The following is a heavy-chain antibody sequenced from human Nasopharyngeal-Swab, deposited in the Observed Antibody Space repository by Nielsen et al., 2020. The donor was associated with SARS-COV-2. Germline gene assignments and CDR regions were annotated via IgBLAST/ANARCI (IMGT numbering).Heavy chain of an antibody. CDR3: ARDLGRDGYIPDY. V-gene: IGHV1-2*06. D-gene: IGHD5-24*01. Sequence: ASVKVSCKASGYTFTSYGISWVRQAPGQGLEWMGRINPNSGGTNYAQKFQGRVTMTRDTSISTAYMDLSRLRSDDTAVYYCARDLGRDGYIPDYWGQGTLVTVSP. J-gene: IGHJ4*02. CDR2: INPNSGGT. CDR1: GYTFTSYG.